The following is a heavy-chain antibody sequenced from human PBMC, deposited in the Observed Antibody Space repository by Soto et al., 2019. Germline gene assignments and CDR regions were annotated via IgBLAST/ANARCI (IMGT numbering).Heavy chain of an antibody. J-gene: IGHJ3*02. CDR2: IWFDGSDK. CDR3: ARLYCSASSCYTVGAFDI. Sequence: GGSLRLSCAASGFTFSSYGMHWVRQAPGKGLEWVALIWFDGSDKYYTESVKGRFTISRDNSKSTLYLQMNSLRAEDTAVYYCARLYCSASSCYTVGAFDIRGQGTMVTVSS. CDR1: GFTFSSYG. D-gene: IGHD2-2*01. V-gene: IGHV3-33*01.